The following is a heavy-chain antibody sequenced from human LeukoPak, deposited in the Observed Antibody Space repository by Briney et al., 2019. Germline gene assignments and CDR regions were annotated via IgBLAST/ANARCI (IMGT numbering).Heavy chain of an antibody. D-gene: IGHD6-19*01. CDR2: ISAYNGNT. Sequence: ASVTVSCKASGYTFTSYGISWVRQAPGQGLAWMGWISAYNGNTNYAQKLQGRVTITTDTSTSTAYMELRSLRSDDTAVYYCARILYSSGWPYFDYWGQGTLVTVSS. V-gene: IGHV1-18*01. CDR1: GYTFTSYG. J-gene: IGHJ4*02. CDR3: ARILYSSGWPYFDY.